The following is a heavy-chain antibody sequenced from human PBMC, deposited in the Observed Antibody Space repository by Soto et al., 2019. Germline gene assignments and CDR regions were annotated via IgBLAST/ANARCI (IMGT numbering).Heavy chain of an antibody. Sequence: ASVKVSCKASGYTFASYAISWMRQAPGQGLEWMGWISAYNGNTNYAQKLQGQVTISADKSISTAYLQWSSLKASDTAMYYCARDILHFDYWGQGTLVTVSS. CDR2: ISAYNGNT. CDR3: ARDILHFDY. V-gene: IGHV1-18*01. J-gene: IGHJ4*02. D-gene: IGHD2-21*01. CDR1: GYTFASYA.